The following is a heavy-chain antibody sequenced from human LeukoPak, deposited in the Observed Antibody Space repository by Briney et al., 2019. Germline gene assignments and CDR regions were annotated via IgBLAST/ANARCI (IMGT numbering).Heavy chain of an antibody. CDR2: IYHSGST. CDR1: GGSLSGYY. V-gene: IGHV4-38-2*01. J-gene: IGHJ4*02. Sequence: SETLSLTCAVYGGSLSGYYWGWIRQPPGKGLEWIGSIYHSGSTYYNPSLKSRVTISVDTSKNQFSLKLSSVTAADTAVYYCAGAMVRGVFDYWGQGTLVTVSS. CDR3: AGAMVRGVFDY. D-gene: IGHD3-10*01.